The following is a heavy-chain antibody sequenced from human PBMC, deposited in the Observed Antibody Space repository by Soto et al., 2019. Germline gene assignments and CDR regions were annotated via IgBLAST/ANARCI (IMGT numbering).Heavy chain of an antibody. CDR1: GFTFSSYA. CDR2: ISGSGGST. J-gene: IGHJ4*02. Sequence: EVQLLESGGGLVQPGGSLRLSCAASGFTFSSYAMSWVRQAPGKGLEWVSAISGSGGSTYYADSVKGRFTISRDNSKNPLYLQMNSLRAEDTAVYYCAKFTGQLVMPRLFDYWGQGTLVTVSS. D-gene: IGHD6-6*01. V-gene: IGHV3-23*01. CDR3: AKFTGQLVMPRLFDY.